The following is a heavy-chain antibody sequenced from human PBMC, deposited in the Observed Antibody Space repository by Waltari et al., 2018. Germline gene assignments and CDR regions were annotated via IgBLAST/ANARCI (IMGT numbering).Heavy chain of an antibody. CDR2: ISGSGGST. Sequence: EVQLLESGGGLVQPGGSLRLSCAASGFTFSSYAMSWVRQAPGKGLEWVSAISGSGGSTYYADSVKGRFTISRDNSKNTLYLQMNSLRAEDTAVYYCAKGVLYYDSSGGAFDIWGQGTMVTVSS. D-gene: IGHD3-22*01. J-gene: IGHJ3*02. V-gene: IGHV3-23*01. CDR1: GFTFSSYA. CDR3: AKGVLYYDSSGGAFDI.